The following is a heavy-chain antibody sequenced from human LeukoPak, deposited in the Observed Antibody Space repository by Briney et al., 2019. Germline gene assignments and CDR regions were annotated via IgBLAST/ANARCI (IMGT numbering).Heavy chain of an antibody. D-gene: IGHD3-9*01. CDR2: INPNSGGT. CDR1: GYTFTDYY. CDR3: ARDGYYDILTGYRNWFDP. V-gene: IGHV1-2*02. Sequence: ASVKVSCKASGYTFTDYYMHWVRQAPGQGLEWMGWINPNSGGTNYAQKFQGRVTMTRDTSISTAYMELSRLRSDDTAVYYCARDGYYDILTGYRNWFDPWGQGTLVTVSS. J-gene: IGHJ5*02.